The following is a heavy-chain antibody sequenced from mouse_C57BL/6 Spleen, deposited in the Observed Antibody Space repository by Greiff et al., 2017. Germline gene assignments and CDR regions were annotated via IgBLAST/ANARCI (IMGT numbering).Heavy chain of an antibody. Sequence: VQLKQSGAELVRPGASVKLSCTASGFNIKDDYMHWVKQRPEQGLEWIGWIDPENGDTEYASKFQGKATITADTSSNTAYLQLSSLTSEDTAVYYCTIWSNYFFYWGQGTTLTVSS. CDR2: IDPENGDT. CDR1: GFNIKDDY. D-gene: IGHD5-1*01. J-gene: IGHJ2*01. V-gene: IGHV14-4*01. CDR3: TIWSNYFFY.